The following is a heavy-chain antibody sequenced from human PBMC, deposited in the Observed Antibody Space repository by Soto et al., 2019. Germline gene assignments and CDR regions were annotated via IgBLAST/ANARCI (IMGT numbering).Heavy chain of an antibody. J-gene: IGHJ6*02. CDR2: INPSGGST. V-gene: IGHV1-46*01. D-gene: IGHD6-6*01. Sequence: ASVKVSCKAFGYTFTSYYMHWVRQAPGQGLEWMGIINPSGGSTSYAQKFQGRVTMTRDTSTSTVYMELSSLRSEDTAVYYCARTFQYSSSSPYYYYYGMDVWGQGTTVTVSS. CDR1: GYTFTSYY. CDR3: ARTFQYSSSSPYYYYYGMDV.